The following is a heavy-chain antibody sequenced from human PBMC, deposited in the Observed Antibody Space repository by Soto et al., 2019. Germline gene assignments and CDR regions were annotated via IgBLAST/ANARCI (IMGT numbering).Heavy chain of an antibody. CDR2: ITGSGGST. J-gene: IGHJ5*02. CDR1: GFTFSSYA. V-gene: IGHV3-23*01. CDR3: GKGPSISLYNSGWYPSGWLDP. D-gene: IGHD6-19*01. Sequence: PGGPLRLSCAASGFTFSSYAMSWVRQAPGKGLEWVSAITGSGGSTSYADSVKGRFTISRDNSKNTLYLQMNSLRAEDTPVYYCGKGPSISLYNSGWYPSGWLDPWGQGTMVTVSS.